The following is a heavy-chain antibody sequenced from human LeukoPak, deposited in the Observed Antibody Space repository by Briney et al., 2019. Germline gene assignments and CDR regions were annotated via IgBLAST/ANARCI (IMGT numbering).Heavy chain of an antibody. D-gene: IGHD5-18*01. V-gene: IGHV3-23*01. J-gene: IGHJ4*02. CDR3: AKDRRGYNQPVEY. CDR1: GFTFSNYV. Sequence: GGSLRLSCAASGFTFSNYVMSWVRQARGQGVEWVSPIIGRAISTYYADSVKGGFTISRDNSKDTQYLQMNSLRTEDTAVYFCAKDRRGYNQPVEYWGQGTLVTVSS. CDR2: IIGRAIST.